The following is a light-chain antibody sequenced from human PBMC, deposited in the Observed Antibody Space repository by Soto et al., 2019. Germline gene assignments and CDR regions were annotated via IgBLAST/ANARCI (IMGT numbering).Light chain of an antibody. CDR3: QQYNNWRT. Sequence: EIVLTQSPDTLSVSPGERATLSCRTSQTISDNLAWYQQRPGQAPRLLIYGASTRATGVPARFSGGGSGTEFTLTISSLQSEDFAVYYCQQYNNWRTFGQGTKV. CDR2: GAS. J-gene: IGKJ1*01. V-gene: IGKV3-15*01. CDR1: QTISDN.